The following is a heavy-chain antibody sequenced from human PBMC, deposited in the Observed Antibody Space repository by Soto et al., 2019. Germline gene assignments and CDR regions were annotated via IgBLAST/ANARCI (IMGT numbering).Heavy chain of an antibody. CDR1: GFTFSSYW. D-gene: IGHD1-26*01. CDR3: ARRWEYFYMDV. CDR2: INTDGTSR. Sequence: EVQLVESGGALVQPGGSLRVSCAASGFTFSSYWMHWVLQAPGKGLVWVSRINTDGTSRKYADTVKGQFTISRDNAKNTLYLQMNSLREEETAVYYCARRWEYFYMDVWGKGTTVTVSS. V-gene: IGHV3-74*03. J-gene: IGHJ6*03.